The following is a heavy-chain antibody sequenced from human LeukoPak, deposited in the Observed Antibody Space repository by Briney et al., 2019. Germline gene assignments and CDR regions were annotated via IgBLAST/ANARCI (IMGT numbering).Heavy chain of an antibody. J-gene: IGHJ4*02. V-gene: IGHV3-23*01. D-gene: IGHD2-2*01. Sequence: PGGSLRLSCAASGFTFSSYATSWVRQAPGKGLEWVSAISGSGGSTYYADSVKGRFTISRDNSKNTLYLQMNSLRAEDTAVYYCAKYRVYCSSTSCQHYWGQGILVTVSS. CDR2: ISGSGGST. CDR3: AKYRVYCSSTSCQHY. CDR1: GFTFSSYA.